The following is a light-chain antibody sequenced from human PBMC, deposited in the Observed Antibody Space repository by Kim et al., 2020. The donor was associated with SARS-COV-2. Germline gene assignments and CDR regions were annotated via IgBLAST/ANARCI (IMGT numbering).Light chain of an antibody. V-gene: IGLV1-44*01. J-gene: IGLJ1*01. CDR2: SNN. Sequence: ELTQPPSASGTPGQRVTISCSGSSSNIGSNTVNWYQQLPGTAPKLLIYSNNQRPSGVPDRFSGSKSGTSASLAISGLQSEDEADYYCAAWDDSLGGVFGTGTKVTVL. CDR1: SSNIGSNT. CDR3: AAWDDSLGGV.